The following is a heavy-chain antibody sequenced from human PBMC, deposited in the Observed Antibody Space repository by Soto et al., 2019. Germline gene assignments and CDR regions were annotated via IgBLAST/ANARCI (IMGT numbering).Heavy chain of an antibody. CDR3: ARAHSSSYYYYGMDV. CDR1: GGTFSSYT. J-gene: IGHJ6*02. CDR2: IIPILGIA. D-gene: IGHD6-6*01. Sequence: ASVKVSCKASGGTFSSYTISWVRQAPGQGLEWMGRIIPILGIANYAQKFQGRVTITADKSTSTAYMELSSLRSEDTAVYYCARAHSSSYYYYGMDVWGQGTTVTVSS. V-gene: IGHV1-69*02.